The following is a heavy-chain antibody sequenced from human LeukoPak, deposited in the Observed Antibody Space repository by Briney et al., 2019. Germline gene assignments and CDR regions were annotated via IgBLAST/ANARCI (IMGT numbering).Heavy chain of an antibody. Sequence: GGSLRLSCTASGFTFSNYDMHWVRQAPGKGLEWVAFIRYDGGNKYYADSVKGRFTISRDNSKNTLYLQVNSLRTEDTAVYYCAKDLATALDYWGQGTLVTVSS. V-gene: IGHV3-30*02. CDR3: AKDLATALDY. J-gene: IGHJ4*02. D-gene: IGHD5-18*01. CDR2: IRYDGGNK. CDR1: GFTFSNYD.